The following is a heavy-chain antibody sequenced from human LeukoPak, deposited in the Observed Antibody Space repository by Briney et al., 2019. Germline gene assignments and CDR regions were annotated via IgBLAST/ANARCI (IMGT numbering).Heavy chain of an antibody. D-gene: IGHD1-1*01. CDR1: GFTFSSYA. CDR3: AKDVAPNWNDDAFDI. J-gene: IGHJ3*02. V-gene: IGHV3-33*06. Sequence: GGSLRLSCAASGFTFSSYAMHWVRQAPGKGLEWVAVIWYDGSNKYYADSVKGRFTISRDNSKNTLYLQMNSLRAEDTAVYYCAKDVAPNWNDDAFDIWGQGTMVTVSS. CDR2: IWYDGSNK.